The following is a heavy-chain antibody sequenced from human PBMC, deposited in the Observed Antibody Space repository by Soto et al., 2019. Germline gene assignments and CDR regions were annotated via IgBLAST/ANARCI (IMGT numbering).Heavy chain of an antibody. CDR3: ARHGFYGDYSSNYFDP. D-gene: IGHD4-17*01. J-gene: IGHJ5*02. Sequence: PGESLKISCKGSGYSFMNWWISCCRQRPVEGLEYMGIIYPSDSQTRYSPSFQGQVTISADKSISTAYLQWSSLKASDTAIYYCARHGFYGDYSSNYFDPWGQGTLVTVSS. CDR1: GYSFMNWW. CDR2: IYPSDSQT. V-gene: IGHV5-51*01.